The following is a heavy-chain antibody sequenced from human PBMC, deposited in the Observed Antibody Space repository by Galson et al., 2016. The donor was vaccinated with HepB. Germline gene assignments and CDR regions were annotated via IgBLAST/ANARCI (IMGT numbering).Heavy chain of an antibody. J-gene: IGHJ5*02. V-gene: IGHV3-21*01. CDR3: ARDFQP. Sequence: SLRLSCAASGFTFRSYSMDWVRQAPGKGLEWVSSISTSSIYTYYADSVKGRFTISRDSAKNSLYLQMTSLRAEDTAVYYCARDFQPWGQGTLVTVSS. CDR1: GFTFRSYS. CDR2: ISTSSIYT.